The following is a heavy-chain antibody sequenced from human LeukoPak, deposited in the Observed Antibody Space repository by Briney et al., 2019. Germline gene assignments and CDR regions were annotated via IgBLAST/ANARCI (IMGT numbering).Heavy chain of an antibody. Sequence: ASVKVSCKVSGYTLTELSMHWVRQAPGKGLEWMGGFDPEDGETIYAQKFRGRVTMTEDTSTDTAYMELSSLRSEDTAVYYCATAYSSGLTLDYWGQGTLVTVSS. CDR2: FDPEDGET. J-gene: IGHJ4*02. D-gene: IGHD6-19*01. CDR3: ATAYSSGLTLDY. V-gene: IGHV1-24*01. CDR1: GYTLTELS.